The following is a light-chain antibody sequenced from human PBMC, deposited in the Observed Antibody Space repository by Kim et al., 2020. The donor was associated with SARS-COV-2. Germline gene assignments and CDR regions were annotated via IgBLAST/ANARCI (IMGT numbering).Light chain of an antibody. CDR2: GRN. V-gene: IGLV3-19*01. J-gene: IGLJ1*01. Sequence: SSELTQDPAVSVALGQTVKITCQGDSLRSYYASWYQQKPGQAPILVIYGRNNRPSGIPDRFSCSSSVNTASLTITGAPAEDEADYYCNSRDSTGKRWVFG. CDR3: NSRDSTGKRWV. CDR1: SLRSYY.